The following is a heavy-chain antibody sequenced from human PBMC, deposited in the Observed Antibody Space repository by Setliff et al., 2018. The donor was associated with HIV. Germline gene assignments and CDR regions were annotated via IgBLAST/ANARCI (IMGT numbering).Heavy chain of an antibody. D-gene: IGHD6-19*01. J-gene: IGHJ4*02. CDR3: ARESPADSSATSYYFDY. CDR2: IFYTRTT. Sequence: PSETLSLTCNVSGSSISSGGYYWSWLRQHPGKGLEWIGYIFYTRTTYYNPSLKSRVSVSVDTSKNQFSLKLSSVTAADTAVYYCARESPADSSATSYYFDYWGQGTLVTVS. V-gene: IGHV4-31*03. CDR1: GSSISSGGYY.